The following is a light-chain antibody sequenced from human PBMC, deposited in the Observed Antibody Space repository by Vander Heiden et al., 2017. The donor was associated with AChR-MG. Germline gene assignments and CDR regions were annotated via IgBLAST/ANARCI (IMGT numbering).Light chain of an antibody. Sequence: ISCTGTSRDIGNYTYVSWYQQHPGKAPKLMIYEVYKRPSGVPNRFSGSKSGNTASLTVSGLQAEDEADYFCSSYTGSNVVFGGGTTLTVL. V-gene: IGLV2-8*01. CDR1: SRDIGNYTY. CDR2: EVY. J-gene: IGLJ2*01. CDR3: SSYTGSNVV.